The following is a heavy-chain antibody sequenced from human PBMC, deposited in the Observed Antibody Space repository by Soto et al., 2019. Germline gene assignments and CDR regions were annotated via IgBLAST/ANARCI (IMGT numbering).Heavy chain of an antibody. J-gene: IGHJ5*02. V-gene: IGHV1-18*01. Sequence: QVQLVQSGAEVKKPGASVKVSCKASGYNFNSYTISWVRQAPGQGLEWMGRISAYNGNTNYAQKLQGRVTMTTDTTTSTAYMELRSLRSDNTDVDHGARVVGALGHWFDPWGQGTLVTVSS. CDR3: ARVVGALGHWFDP. CDR1: GYNFNSYT. D-gene: IGHD1-26*01. CDR2: ISAYNGNT.